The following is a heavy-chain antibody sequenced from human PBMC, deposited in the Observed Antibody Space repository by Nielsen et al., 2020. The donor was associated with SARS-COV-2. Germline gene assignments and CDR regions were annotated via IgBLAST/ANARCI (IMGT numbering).Heavy chain of an antibody. Sequence: ASVKVSCKASGYTFTGSYVHWVRQAPGQGLEWMGRINPYSGGTNYAQKFQGTVTMTRDASISTVYMELTSDDTAVYYCARARATIFGLVMSYGMDVWGQGTTVTVSS. D-gene: IGHD3/OR15-3a*01. CDR3: ARARATIFGLVMSYGMDV. CDR1: GYTFTGSY. J-gene: IGHJ6*02. V-gene: IGHV1-2*06. CDR2: INPYSGGT.